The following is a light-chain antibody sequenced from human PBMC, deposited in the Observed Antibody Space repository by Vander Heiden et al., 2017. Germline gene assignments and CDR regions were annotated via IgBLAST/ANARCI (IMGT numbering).Light chain of an antibody. CDR3: QQSYSTPYT. CDR2: WAS. CDR1: QSVLYSSNNRDY. V-gene: IGKV4-1*01. Sequence: DIVMTQSPYSLAVSLGERATINCKSSQSVLYSSNNRDYLAWYQQKPGQPPKLLIYWASTRESGVPDRFSGSGSGTDFTLTISSLQAEDVAVYYCQQSYSTPYTFGQGTKLEIK. J-gene: IGKJ2*01.